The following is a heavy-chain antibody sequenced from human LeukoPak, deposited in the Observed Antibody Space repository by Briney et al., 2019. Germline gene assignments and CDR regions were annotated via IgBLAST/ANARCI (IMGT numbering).Heavy chain of an antibody. CDR2: ISGSGGST. Sequence: GSLRLSCAASGFTFSSYAMSWVRQAPGKGLEWVSAISGSGGSTYYADSVKGRFTMSRDNSKNTLYLQMNSLRAEDTAVYYCARDSAAGTHYYYMDVWGKGTTVTVSS. CDR1: GFTFSSYA. D-gene: IGHD6-13*01. V-gene: IGHV3-23*01. J-gene: IGHJ6*03. CDR3: ARDSAAGTHYYYMDV.